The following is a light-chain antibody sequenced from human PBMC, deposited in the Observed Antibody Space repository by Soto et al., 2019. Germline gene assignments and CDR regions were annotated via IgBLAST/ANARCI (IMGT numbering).Light chain of an antibody. CDR2: EVS. Sequence: QSALTQPPSVSGSPGQSVTISCTGTSSDVGSYNRVSWYQQPPGTAPKLIIYEVSDRPSGVPDRFSGSKSGNTASLTISGLQTEDEADYYCSLSTSSSTFVFGTGTQLTVL. CDR1: SSDVGSYNR. V-gene: IGLV2-18*01. J-gene: IGLJ1*01. CDR3: SLSTSSSTFV.